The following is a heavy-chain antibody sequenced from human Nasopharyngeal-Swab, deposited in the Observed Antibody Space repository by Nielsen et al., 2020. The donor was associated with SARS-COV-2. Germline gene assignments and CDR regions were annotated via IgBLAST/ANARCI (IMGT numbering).Heavy chain of an antibody. CDR2: FDPEDGET. V-gene: IGHV1-24*01. Sequence: ASVNVPCKVSGYTLIELSMHRVRQAPGKGLEWMGGFDPEDGETIYAQKFQGRVTMTEDTSTDTAYMELSSLRSEDTAVYYCATTAAAAGTSWFDPWGQGTLVTVSS. J-gene: IGHJ5*02. D-gene: IGHD6-13*01. CDR3: ATTAAAAGTSWFDP. CDR1: GYTLIELS.